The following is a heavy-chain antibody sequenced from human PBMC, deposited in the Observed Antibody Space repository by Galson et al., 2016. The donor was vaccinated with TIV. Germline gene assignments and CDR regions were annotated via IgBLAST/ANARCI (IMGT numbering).Heavy chain of an antibody. Sequence: ETLSLTCAVSGDSITSAYYWGWIRQPPGGRLEWIAYVYNGDITNYNPSLKSRLTMSADTSKNHFSLRLTSVTAADTAVYYCARHWDTWGQGTLVTVSS. CDR2: VYNGDIT. CDR3: ARHWDT. CDR1: GDSITSAYY. J-gene: IGHJ5*02. V-gene: IGHV4-38-2*01.